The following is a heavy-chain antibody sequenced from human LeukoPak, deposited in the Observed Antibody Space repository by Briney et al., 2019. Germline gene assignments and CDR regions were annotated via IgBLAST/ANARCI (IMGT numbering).Heavy chain of an antibody. CDR1: GYTFTGYY. V-gene: IGHV1-2*02. CDR2: INPNSGGT. Sequence: AASVKVSCKASGYTFTGYYMHWVRQAPGQGLEWMGWINPNSGGTNYAQKFQGRVTMTRDTSISTAYMELSRLRSEDTAVYYCARRSDDYDGSAYYHWGQGTLVTVSS. CDR3: ARRSDDYDGSAYYH. J-gene: IGHJ4*02. D-gene: IGHD3-22*01.